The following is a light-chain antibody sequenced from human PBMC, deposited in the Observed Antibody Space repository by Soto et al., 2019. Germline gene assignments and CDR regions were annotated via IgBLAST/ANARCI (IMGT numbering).Light chain of an antibody. CDR3: QQYGRSRT. Sequence: EIVLTQSPGTLSLSPGERATLSCRASQSISSTYLAWYQQKPGQAPRLLIYGISSRATGIPDGFSGSGSGTDFTITISRLEPEDFAVYYCQQYGRSRTFGQGTKVEIK. V-gene: IGKV3-20*01. CDR1: QSISSTY. CDR2: GIS. J-gene: IGKJ1*01.